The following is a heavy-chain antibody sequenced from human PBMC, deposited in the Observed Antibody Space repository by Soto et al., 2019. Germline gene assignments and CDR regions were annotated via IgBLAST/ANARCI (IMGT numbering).Heavy chain of an antibody. D-gene: IGHD2-2*01. CDR1: GDSVSSNSAA. Sequence: SQTLSLTCVLSGDSVSSNSAAWNWIRQSPSRGLGWLGRTYYRSKWYNDYAVSVKSRITINPDTSKNQFSLQLNSVTPEDTAVYYCAKDIVVVPAAMYYYYYGMDVWGQGTTVTVSS. CDR2: TYYRSKWYN. CDR3: AKDIVVVPAAMYYYYYGMDV. J-gene: IGHJ6*02. V-gene: IGHV6-1*01.